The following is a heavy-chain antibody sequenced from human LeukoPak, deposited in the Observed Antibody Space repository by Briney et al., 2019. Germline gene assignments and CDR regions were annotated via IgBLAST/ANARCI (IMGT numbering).Heavy chain of an antibody. CDR2: IYQSGSGRS. CDR3: ASTLRFLPYRRFDY. Sequence: KPSETLSLTCSVSGGSIISSNYYWGWIRQPPGKGLEWIGSIYQSGSGRSYYNPSLKSRVTIFGDTSKNQFFLRLSSVTAADTAVYYCASTLRFLPYRRFDYWGQGTLVTVPS. J-gene: IGHJ4*02. CDR1: GGSIISSNYY. V-gene: IGHV4-39*01. D-gene: IGHD3-3*01.